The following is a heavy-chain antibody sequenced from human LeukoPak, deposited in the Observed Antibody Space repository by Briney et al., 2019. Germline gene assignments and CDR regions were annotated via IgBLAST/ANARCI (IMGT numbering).Heavy chain of an antibody. V-gene: IGHV4-39*07. Sequence: KPSETLSLTCTVSGDSISSRSYYWGWIRQPPGKGLEWIGSIYYSGSTYYNPSLKSRVTISVDTSKNQFSLKLSSVAAADTAVYYCARTQQLVLYYFNYWGQGTLVTVSS. CDR1: GDSISSRSYY. D-gene: IGHD6-13*01. CDR3: ARTQQLVLYYFNY. CDR2: IYYSGST. J-gene: IGHJ4*02.